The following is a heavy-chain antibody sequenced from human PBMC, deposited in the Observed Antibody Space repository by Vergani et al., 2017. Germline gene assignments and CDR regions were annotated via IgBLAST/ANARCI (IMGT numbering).Heavy chain of an antibody. J-gene: IGHJ5*02. CDR1: GFTVSSNY. CDR2: IYSGGST. D-gene: IGHD3-3*01. Sequence: EVQLLESGGGLVQPGGSLRLSCAASGFTVSSNYMSWVRQAPGKGLEWVSVIYSGGSTYYADSVKGRFTISRDNSKNTLYLQMNSLRAEDTAVYYCARVRTGYYDFWSGYYTLPNWFDPWGQGTLVTVSS. V-gene: IGHV3-53*01. CDR3: ARVRTGYYDFWSGYYTLPNWFDP.